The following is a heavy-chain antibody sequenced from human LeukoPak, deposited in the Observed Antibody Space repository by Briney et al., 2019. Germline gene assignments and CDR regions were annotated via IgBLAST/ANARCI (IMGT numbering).Heavy chain of an antibody. CDR2: ISSSGSTI. Sequence: GGSLRLSCAASGFTFSSYEMNWVRQAPGKGLEWVSYISSSGSTIYYADSVKGRFTISRDNAKNSLYLQMNSLRAEDTAVYYCASLRGYSYGDAFDIWGQGTMVTVSS. V-gene: IGHV3-48*03. CDR3: ASLRGYSYGDAFDI. J-gene: IGHJ3*02. D-gene: IGHD5-18*01. CDR1: GFTFSSYE.